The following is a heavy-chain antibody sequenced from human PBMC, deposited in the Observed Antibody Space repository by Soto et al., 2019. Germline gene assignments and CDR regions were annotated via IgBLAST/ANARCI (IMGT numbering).Heavy chain of an antibody. J-gene: IGHJ6*03. V-gene: IGHV1-18*01. CDR2: ISAYNGNT. D-gene: IGHD2-2*01. CDR1: GYTFTSYD. Sequence: ASVKVSCKASGYTFTSYDINWVRQAPGQGLEWMGWISAYNGNTNYAQKLQGRVTMTTDTSTSTAYMELRSLRSDDTAVYYCARDLGDIVVVPAASVYYYYMDVWGKGTTVTVSS. CDR3: ARDLGDIVVVPAASVYYYYMDV.